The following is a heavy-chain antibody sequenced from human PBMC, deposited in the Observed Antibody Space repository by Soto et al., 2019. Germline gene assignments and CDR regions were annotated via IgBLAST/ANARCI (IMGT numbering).Heavy chain of an antibody. Sequence: GGSLRLSCAASGFTLRNYWMHWIRQAPGKGLLWVSRISHDERTTTYADAVKGRFTISRDNAKNTFFLQMNSLRAEDTAVYERARGGASSAHPSDNWGQGTMVTVSS. CDR3: ARGGASSAHPSDN. V-gene: IGHV3-74*01. CDR2: ISHDERTT. J-gene: IGHJ4*01. D-gene: IGHD3-22*01. CDR1: GFTLRNYW.